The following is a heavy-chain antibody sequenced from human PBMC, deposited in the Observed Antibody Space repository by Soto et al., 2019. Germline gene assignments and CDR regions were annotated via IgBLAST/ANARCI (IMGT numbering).Heavy chain of an antibody. CDR2: ISSRSSFI. J-gene: IGHJ6*02. Sequence: EVQLVESGGGQVKPGGSLRLSCAASGFTFSRYTMNWVRQAPGKGLEWVSSISSRSSFIYYADSVKGRFTISRDNARNSLYLQMNSLGAEDTAVYYCARDRAEDVVVLPASWLRYGMAVWGQGTTVTVSS. D-gene: IGHD2-2*01. V-gene: IGHV3-21*01. CDR3: ARDRAEDVVVLPASWLRYGMAV. CDR1: GFTFSRYT.